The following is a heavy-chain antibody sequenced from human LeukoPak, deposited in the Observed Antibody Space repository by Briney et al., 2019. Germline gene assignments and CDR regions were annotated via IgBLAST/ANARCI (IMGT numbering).Heavy chain of an antibody. CDR1: GGSISSFY. D-gene: IGHD3-10*01. CDR2: IYSSGST. J-gene: IGHJ6*02. V-gene: IGHV4-4*07. Sequence: SETLSLTCTVSGGSISSFYWTWIRQPAGKGLEWIGRIYSSGSTNYNPSLKSRLTMSVDTSKNQLSLKVSSVTAADTAVYYCARGRSGPGADYYYGVDVWGQGTTVTVSS. CDR3: ARGRSGPGADYYYGVDV.